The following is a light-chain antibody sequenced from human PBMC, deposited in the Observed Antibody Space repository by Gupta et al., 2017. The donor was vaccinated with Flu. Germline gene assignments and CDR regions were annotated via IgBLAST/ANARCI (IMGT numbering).Light chain of an antibody. CDR1: NIGRET. Sequence: GLTARITCAGNNIGRETVHWYQQKPGQAPVLVVFDESDRPSGIPERFSGSNSGTTATLTISRVEAGDEADDYCQVWDTNNDHWVFGGGTMLTVL. V-gene: IGLV3-21*02. CDR2: DES. J-gene: IGLJ3*02. CDR3: QVWDTNNDHWV.